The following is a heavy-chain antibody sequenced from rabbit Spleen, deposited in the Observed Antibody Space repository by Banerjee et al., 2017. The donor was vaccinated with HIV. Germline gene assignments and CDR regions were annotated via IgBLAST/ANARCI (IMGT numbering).Heavy chain of an antibody. CDR3: ARDLAGVIGWNFYL. V-gene: IGHV1S45*01. CDR1: GIDFTKYY. J-gene: IGHJ4*01. Sequence: QEQLTETGGGLVQPGGSLTLSCKASGIDFTKYYITWVRQAPGKGLEWIGIIYAAKGSTDYATWAKGRFTISRTSSTTVTLQMTSLTAADTATYFCARDLAGVIGWNFYLWGPGTLVTVS. D-gene: IGHD4-1*01. CDR2: IYAAKGST.